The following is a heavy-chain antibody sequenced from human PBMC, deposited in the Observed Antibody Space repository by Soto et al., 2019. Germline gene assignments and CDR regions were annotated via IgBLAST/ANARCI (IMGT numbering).Heavy chain of an antibody. CDR2: INSDGSDT. D-gene: IGHD4-17*01. Sequence: GGSLRLSCAASGFTFSSYWMHWVRQAPGKGLVWVSGINSDGSDTGYADSVKGRFTISRDNAKNTLYLQMNSLRAEDTAVYYCATVVGAYGDYVRYFDCWGQGTLVTVSS. CDR3: ATVVGAYGDYVRYFDC. CDR1: GFTFSSYW. V-gene: IGHV3-74*01. J-gene: IGHJ4*02.